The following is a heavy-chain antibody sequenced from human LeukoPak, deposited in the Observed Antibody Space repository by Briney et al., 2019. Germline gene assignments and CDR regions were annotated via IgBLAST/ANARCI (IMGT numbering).Heavy chain of an antibody. Sequence: GGSLRLSCAASGFTFSSYEMNWVRQAPGKGLEWVSYISSSGSTIYYADSVKGRFTISRDNAKNSLYLQMNSLRAEDTAVYYCARVFAAGASRPWGQGTLVTVSS. CDR2: ISSSGSTI. J-gene: IGHJ5*02. CDR1: GFTFSSYE. CDR3: ARVFAAGASRP. D-gene: IGHD6-13*01. V-gene: IGHV3-48*03.